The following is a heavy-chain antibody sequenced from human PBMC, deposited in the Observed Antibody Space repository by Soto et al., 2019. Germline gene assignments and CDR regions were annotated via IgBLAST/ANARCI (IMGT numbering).Heavy chain of an antibody. J-gene: IGHJ4*02. V-gene: IGHV3-66*01. CDR2: IYSGGST. CDR1: GFTVSSNY. D-gene: IGHD1-26*01. Sequence: EVQLVESGGGLVQPGGSLRLSCAASGFTVSSNYMSWVRQAPGKGLEWVSVIYSGGSTYYADSVKGRFTISRDNSKNTLYLQMNSLRAEDTAVYYCARERELLNYFDYWGQGTLVTVSS. CDR3: ARERELLNYFDY.